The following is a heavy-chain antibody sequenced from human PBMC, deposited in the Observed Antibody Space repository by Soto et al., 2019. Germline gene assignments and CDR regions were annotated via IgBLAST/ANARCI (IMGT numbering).Heavy chain of an antibody. CDR3: ARETYYYDRSGYPLSGNWFDP. Sequence: KTSEPLSLTCTVSGGSISSSSYYWGWIRQPPGKGLEWIGSIYYSGSTYYNPSLKSRVTISVDTSKNQFSLKLSSVTAADTAVYYCARETYYYDRSGYPLSGNWFDPWGKGNLVTV. D-gene: IGHD3-22*01. CDR2: IYYSGST. CDR1: GGSISSSSYY. J-gene: IGHJ5*02. V-gene: IGHV4-39*02.